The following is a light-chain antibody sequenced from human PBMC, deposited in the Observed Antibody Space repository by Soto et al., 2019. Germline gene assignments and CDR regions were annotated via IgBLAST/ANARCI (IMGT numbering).Light chain of an antibody. J-gene: IGKJ1*01. CDR1: QSVSSN. Sequence: EIVMTQSPATLSVSPGERATLSCRASQSVSSNLAWYQQKPGQAPRRLIYGASTRATGIPARFSGSGSGTEFTLTISSLQSEDFAVYYCQQYNNWPPWTVGQGTKVDIK. CDR3: QQYNNWPPWT. V-gene: IGKV3-15*01. CDR2: GAS.